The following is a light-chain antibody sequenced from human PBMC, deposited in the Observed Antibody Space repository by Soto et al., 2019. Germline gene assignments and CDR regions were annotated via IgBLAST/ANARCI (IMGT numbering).Light chain of an antibody. CDR3: QHFGGTTFT. V-gene: IGKV3-20*01. CDR2: GAS. J-gene: IGKJ5*01. Sequence: ELVLTHSPVTLSFSAGGGATLACRSSRSVSSSYIAWYQQRPGQTPSLLIYGASTRATGIPDRLSGSGSGTHCTLTISRLELGDFAVYYCQHFGGTTFTFGQGTRLEIK. CDR1: RSVSSSY.